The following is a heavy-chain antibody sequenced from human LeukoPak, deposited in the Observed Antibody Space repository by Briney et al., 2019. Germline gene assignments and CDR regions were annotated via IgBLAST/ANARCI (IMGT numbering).Heavy chain of an antibody. D-gene: IGHD6-13*01. V-gene: IGHV3-23*01. CDR3: AKSVTAAGTYAFDI. CDR1: GFTFSSYA. J-gene: IGHJ3*02. CDR2: LRGNGGST. Sequence: GGSLRLSCAASGFTFSSYAMSWVRQAPGKGLEWVSSLRGNGGSTEYVDSVRGRFVISRDNSRNTLYLQMNSLRAEDTAVYYCAKSVTAAGTYAFDIWGQGTVDTVSS.